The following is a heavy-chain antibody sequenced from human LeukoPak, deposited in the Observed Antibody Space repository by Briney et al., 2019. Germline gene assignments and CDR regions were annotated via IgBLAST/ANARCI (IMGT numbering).Heavy chain of an antibody. Sequence: QPGGSLRPSCAASGFTFSSYEMNWVRQAPGKGLEWVSYISSSGSTIYYADSVKGRFTISRDNAKNSLYLQMNSLRAEDTAVYYCARTAGTLDYWGQGTLVTVSS. CDR2: ISSSGSTI. CDR1: GFTFSSYE. CDR3: ARTAGTLDY. D-gene: IGHD6-13*01. V-gene: IGHV3-48*03. J-gene: IGHJ4*02.